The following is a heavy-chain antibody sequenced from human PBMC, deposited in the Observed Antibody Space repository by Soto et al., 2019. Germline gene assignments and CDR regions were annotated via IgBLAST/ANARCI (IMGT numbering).Heavy chain of an antibody. J-gene: IGHJ3*02. CDR3: ARARRTYYYDSSGYPDAFDI. D-gene: IGHD3-22*01. CDR1: GYTFTSYY. CDR2: INPSGGST. V-gene: IGHV1-46*01. Sequence: ASVKVSCKASGYTFTSYYMHWVRQAPGQGLEWMGIINPSGGSTSYAQKFQGRVTMTRDTSTSTVYMELSSLRSEDTAVYYCARARRTYYYDSSGYPDAFDIWGQGTMVTVSS.